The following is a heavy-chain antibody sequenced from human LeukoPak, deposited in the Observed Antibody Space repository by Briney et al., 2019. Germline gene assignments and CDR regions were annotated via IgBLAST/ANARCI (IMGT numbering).Heavy chain of an antibody. J-gene: IGHJ4*02. CDR3: AKDSSSGSSGSFRDY. CDR2: IRYDGSSK. CDR1: GFTFSSYG. Sequence: GGSLRLSCAASGFTFSSYGMHWVRQAPGKGLEWVAFIRYDGSSKYYADSVKGRFTISRDNSKHTLYLQMNSLRAEDTAVYYCAKDSSSGSSGSFRDYWGQGTLVTVSS. D-gene: IGHD3-22*01. V-gene: IGHV3-30*02.